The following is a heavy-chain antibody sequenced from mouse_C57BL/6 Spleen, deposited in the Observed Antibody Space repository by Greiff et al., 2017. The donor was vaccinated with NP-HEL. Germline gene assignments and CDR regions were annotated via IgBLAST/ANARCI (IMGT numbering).Heavy chain of an antibody. CDR1: GFTFSSYA. CDR3: TRDAITTVVGYFDV. Sequence: EVKLVESGEGLVKPGGSLKLSCAASGFTFSSYAMSWVRQTPEKRLEWVAYISSGGDYIYYADTVKGRFTISRDNARNTLYLQMSSLKSEDTAMYYCTRDAITTVVGYFDVWGTRTTVTVSS. CDR2: ISSGGDYI. V-gene: IGHV5-9-1*02. D-gene: IGHD1-1*01. J-gene: IGHJ1*03.